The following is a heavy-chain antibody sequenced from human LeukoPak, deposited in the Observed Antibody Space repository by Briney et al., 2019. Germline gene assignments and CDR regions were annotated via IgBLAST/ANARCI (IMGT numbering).Heavy chain of an antibody. CDR1: GGTFSSYA. CDR3: ARATRADIVVVPAAVEAYYYYYMDV. CDR2: IIPIFGTA. V-gene: IGHV1-69*13. J-gene: IGHJ6*03. D-gene: IGHD2-2*01. Sequence: ASVKVSCKASGGTFSSYAISWVRQAPGQGLEWMGGIIPIFGTANYAQKFQGRVTITADESTSTAYMELSSLRSEDTAVYYCARATRADIVVVPAAVEAYYYYYMDVWGKGTTVTVSS.